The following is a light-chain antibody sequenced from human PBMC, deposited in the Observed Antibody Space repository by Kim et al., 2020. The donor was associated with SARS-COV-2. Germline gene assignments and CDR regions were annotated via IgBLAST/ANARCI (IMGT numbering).Light chain of an antibody. J-gene: IGLJ3*02. CDR2: DVS. CDR1: ISDVGGYNY. V-gene: IGLV2-14*03. CDR3: ASYTSTNTCV. Sequence: QSALTQPASVSGSPGQSITISCTGTISDVGGYNYVSWYQQHPGKAPKLIIYDVSERHSGVSNRFSGSKSDNTASLTISRLQAEDGADYYCASYTSTNTCVFGGGTQLTVL.